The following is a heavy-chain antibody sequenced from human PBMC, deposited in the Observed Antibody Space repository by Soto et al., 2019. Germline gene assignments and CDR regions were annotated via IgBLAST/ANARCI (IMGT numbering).Heavy chain of an antibody. Sequence: QSQTLSLTCAISGDSVSSNSAAWNWIRQSPSRGLEWLGRTYYRSRWYNDYAVSVKSRITVNPDTSKNQFSLQLTSVTPEDTAVYYCAGTTSHYWYYMDVWGKGTTVTVSS. V-gene: IGHV6-1*01. CDR3: AGTTSHYWYYMDV. D-gene: IGHD1-7*01. J-gene: IGHJ6*03. CDR2: TYYRSRWYN. CDR1: GDSVSSNSAA.